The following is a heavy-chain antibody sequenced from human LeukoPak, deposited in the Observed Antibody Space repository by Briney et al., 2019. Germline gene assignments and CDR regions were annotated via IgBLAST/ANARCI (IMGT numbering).Heavy chain of an antibody. J-gene: IGHJ4*02. CDR1: GFTFSSYA. CDR3: ARDDLDDYGDYNPDY. D-gene: IGHD4-17*01. CDR2: ISYEGSNK. Sequence: GRSLRLSCAASGFTFSSYALHWVRQAPGKGLEWVAVISYEGSNKYYADSVKGRFTISRDNSKNTLYLQMNSLRAEDTAVYYCARDDLDDYGDYNPDYWGQGTLVTVSS. V-gene: IGHV3-30-3*01.